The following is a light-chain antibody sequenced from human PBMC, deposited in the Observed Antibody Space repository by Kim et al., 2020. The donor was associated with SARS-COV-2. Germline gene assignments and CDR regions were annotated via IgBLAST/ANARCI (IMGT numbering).Light chain of an antibody. J-gene: IGKJ4*01. V-gene: IGKV3-11*01. Sequence: SLSPGGRAALSCRASQNVEYLVGYQQKPGQPPRRLITDSSHRATGTPPRFSGSGSGTDFTLTISSLEPEDCAVYYCQQRSNWPLTFGGGTKVDIK. CDR1: QNVEY. CDR3: QQRSNWPLT. CDR2: DSS.